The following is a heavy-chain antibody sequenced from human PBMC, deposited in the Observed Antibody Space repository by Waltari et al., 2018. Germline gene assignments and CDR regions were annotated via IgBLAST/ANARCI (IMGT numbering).Heavy chain of an antibody. CDR3: ARVEGAAGLDI. D-gene: IGHD3-16*01. Sequence: EVELVQSGAEVKKPGATVKISCKASGYTFMDYFMHWVQQAPGKGLEWMGCIEPEDGETVYAEKFQGRVTITADTSTDTAYMELSSLRSEDTAVYYCARVEGAAGLDIWGQGTMVTVSS. V-gene: IGHV1-69-2*01. J-gene: IGHJ3*02. CDR2: IEPEDGET. CDR1: GYTFMDYF.